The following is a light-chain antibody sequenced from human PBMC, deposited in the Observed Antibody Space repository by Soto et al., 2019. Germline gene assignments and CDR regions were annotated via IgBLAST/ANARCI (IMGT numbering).Light chain of an antibody. Sequence: QSVLTQPPSVSAAPGQKVTISCSGSSSNIGNNYVSWYQHLPGTAPKLLIYDNNERPSGIPDRFSGSKSGTSATLGITGLQTGDEAHYYCGTWDTSLSAVVFGGGTQLTVL. V-gene: IGLV1-51*01. CDR1: SSNIGNNY. CDR3: GTWDTSLSAVV. J-gene: IGLJ2*01. CDR2: DNN.